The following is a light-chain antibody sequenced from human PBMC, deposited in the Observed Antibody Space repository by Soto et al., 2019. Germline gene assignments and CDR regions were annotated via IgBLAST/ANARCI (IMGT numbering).Light chain of an antibody. CDR3: SSYTSSSTLLYV. CDR1: SSDVGGYNY. J-gene: IGLJ1*01. CDR2: DVS. V-gene: IGLV2-14*01. Sequence: QSALTQPASVSGSPGQSITISCTGTSSDVGGYNYVFWYQQHPGKAPKLMIYDVSNRPSGVSNRFSGSKSGNTASLTISGLQAEDEADYYCSSYTSSSTLLYVFGTGTKVTVL.